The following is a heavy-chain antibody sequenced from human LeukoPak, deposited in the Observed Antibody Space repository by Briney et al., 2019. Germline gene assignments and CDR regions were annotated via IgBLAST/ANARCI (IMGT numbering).Heavy chain of an antibody. CDR3: AKARLLYDYVSI. Sequence: GGSLRLSCAASGFTFSSYAMSWVRQAPGKGLKYVSAISGSGGSAYYADSVKGRFTISRDNSRTTLYLQMNSLRAEDTAVYYCAKARLLYDYVSIWGQGTLVTVSS. CDR1: GFTFSSYA. D-gene: IGHD3-16*01. V-gene: IGHV3-23*01. CDR2: ISGSGGSA. J-gene: IGHJ4*02.